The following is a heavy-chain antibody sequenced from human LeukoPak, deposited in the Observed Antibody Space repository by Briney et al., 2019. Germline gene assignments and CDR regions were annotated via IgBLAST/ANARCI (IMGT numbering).Heavy chain of an antibody. J-gene: IGHJ3*02. D-gene: IGHD3-10*01. CDR3: ARVWFGDAFDI. V-gene: IGHV3-72*01. Sequence: PGGSLRLSCAASGFTFSDHYMDWVRQAPGKGLEWVGRTRNKANSYTTEYAASVKGRFTISRDDSKNSLYLQMNSLKTEDTAVYYCARVWFGDAFDIWGQGTMVTVSS. CDR1: GFTFSDHY. CDR2: TRNKANSYTT.